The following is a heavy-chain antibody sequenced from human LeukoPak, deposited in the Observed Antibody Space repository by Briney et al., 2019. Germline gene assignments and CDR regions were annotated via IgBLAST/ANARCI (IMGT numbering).Heavy chain of an antibody. V-gene: IGHV4-59*01. Sequence: PSETLSLTCTVSGGSISSDDWSWIRQPPGKGLRGSGDICYSGGTNYNPSLKSRGTTSVDPSKNPFSLKLSSVTAAPTAVYYCARGLSMGGSGWYIYYYMDVWGKGTTVTVSS. CDR2: ICYSGGT. CDR3: ARGLSMGGSGWYIYYYMDV. J-gene: IGHJ6*03. CDR1: GGSISSDD. D-gene: IGHD6-19*01.